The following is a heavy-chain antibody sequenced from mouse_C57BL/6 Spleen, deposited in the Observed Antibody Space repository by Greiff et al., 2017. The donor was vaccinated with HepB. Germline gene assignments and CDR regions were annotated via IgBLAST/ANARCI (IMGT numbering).Heavy chain of an antibody. D-gene: IGHD2-3*01. V-gene: IGHV1-20*01. J-gene: IGHJ2*01. CDR3: ARSSGWLLPFDY. CDR1: GYSFTGYF. CDR2: INPYNGDT. Sequence: EVQLQQSGPELVKPGDSVKISCKASGYSFTGYFMNWVMQSHGKSLEWIGRINPYNGDTFYNQKFKGKATLTVDKSSSTAHMELRSLTSEDSAVYYCARSSGWLLPFDYWGQGTTLTVSS.